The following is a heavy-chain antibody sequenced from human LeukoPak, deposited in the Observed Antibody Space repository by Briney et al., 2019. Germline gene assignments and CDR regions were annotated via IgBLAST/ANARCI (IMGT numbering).Heavy chain of an antibody. D-gene: IGHD3-22*01. Sequence: PGGSLRLSCAASGFTFSSYSMNWVRQAPGKGLEWVSSISSTSSYIYYADSGKGRFTISRDNAKNSLYLQMNTLRAEDTAVYYCAREDSGTYCDFWGQGTLVTVSS. CDR2: ISSTSSYI. V-gene: IGHV3-21*01. J-gene: IGHJ4*02. CDR1: GFTFSSYS. CDR3: AREDSGTYCDF.